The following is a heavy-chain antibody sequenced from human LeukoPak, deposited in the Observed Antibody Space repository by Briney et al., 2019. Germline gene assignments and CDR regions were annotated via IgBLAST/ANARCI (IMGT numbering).Heavy chain of an antibody. V-gene: IGHV4-34*01. CDR2: INHSGST. D-gene: IGHD5-18*01. Sequence: SETLSLTCAVYSGSFSGYYWNWIRQPPGKGLEWIGEINHSGSTNYNPSLKSRVTISVDTSKNQFSLKLSSVTAADTAVYYCARLRKLWFDYWGQGTLVTVSS. CDR3: ARLRKLWFDY. J-gene: IGHJ4*02. CDR1: SGSFSGYY.